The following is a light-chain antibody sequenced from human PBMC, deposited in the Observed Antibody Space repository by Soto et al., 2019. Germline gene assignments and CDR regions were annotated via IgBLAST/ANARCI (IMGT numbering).Light chain of an antibody. V-gene: IGKV3-15*01. CDR1: QSVSSN. J-gene: IGKJ1*01. CDR3: QQYNNWPRT. CDR2: GAS. Sequence: EIVMTQSPSTLSVSTGERATLSCRASQSVSSNLAWYQQTLGQAPRLLIYGASTRATGIPARCSGRGSGTECTRTISSLQSEDFAVYYCQQYNNWPRTFGQGTKVDIK.